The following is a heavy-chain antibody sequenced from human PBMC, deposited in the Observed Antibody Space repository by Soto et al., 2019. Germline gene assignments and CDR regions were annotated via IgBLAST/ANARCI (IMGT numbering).Heavy chain of an antibody. J-gene: IGHJ4*02. D-gene: IGHD2-21*02. CDR2: IYGNGAGI. V-gene: IGHV3-23*01. CDR3: AKDVISGDGFWLMDH. CDR1: GFTFSAYA. Sequence: GGSLRLSCAASGFTFSAYAMTWVRQAPGKGLESVSGIYGNGAGIQYADSVRGRFTVSRDNSKNTLYLQMNSLRAEDTAVYYCAKDVISGDGFWLMDHWGQGTLVTVSS.